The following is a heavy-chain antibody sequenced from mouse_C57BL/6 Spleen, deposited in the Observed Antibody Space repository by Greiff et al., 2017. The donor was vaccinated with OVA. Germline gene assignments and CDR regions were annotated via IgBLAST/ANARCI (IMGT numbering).Heavy chain of an antibody. V-gene: IGHV2-2*01. Sequence: VKLVESGPGLVQPSQSLSITCTVSGFSLTSYGVHWVRQSPGKGLEWLGVIWSGGSTDYNAAFISSLSISKDNSKSQVFFKMNSLQADDTAIYYCARNYYYGSSYFDYWGQGTTLTVSS. CDR3: ARNYYYGSSYFDY. J-gene: IGHJ2*01. D-gene: IGHD1-1*01. CDR1: GFSLTSYG. CDR2: IWSGGST.